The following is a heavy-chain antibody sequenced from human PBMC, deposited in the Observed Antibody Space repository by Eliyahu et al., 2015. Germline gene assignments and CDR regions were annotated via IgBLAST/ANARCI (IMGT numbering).Heavy chain of an antibody. CDR1: ADXHDTDF. CDR2: IVPLFHST. CDR3: ASRIPATTVNYYGMDV. Sequence: QVQLVQSGAEVKKPGSSXKVSCKAFADXHDTDFFVWFRQAPGQGLEWMGGIVPLFHSTQYAQKFQGRISITADRSTSTAYLELKSLRSDDTAVYYCASRIPATTVNYYGMDVWGQGTTVTVS. J-gene: IGHJ6*02. D-gene: IGHD1-7*01. V-gene: IGHV1-69*06.